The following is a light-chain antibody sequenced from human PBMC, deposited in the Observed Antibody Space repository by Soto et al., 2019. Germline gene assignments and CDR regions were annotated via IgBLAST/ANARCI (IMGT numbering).Light chain of an antibody. Sequence: SYELTQPPSVSVAPGQTARITCGGHNIRSKSVHWYQQKPGQAPVLVVYDDRDRPSGTPERFSGSNSGNTATLTVSRVEAGDEAEYYCQVWDSSSDHFVFGTGTKVTVL. CDR3: QVWDSSSDHFV. CDR1: NIRSKS. V-gene: IGLV3-21*02. CDR2: DDR. J-gene: IGLJ1*01.